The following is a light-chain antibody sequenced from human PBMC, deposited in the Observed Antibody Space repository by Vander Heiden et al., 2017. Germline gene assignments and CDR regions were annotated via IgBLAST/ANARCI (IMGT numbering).Light chain of an antibody. CDR3: TSYTSSSTLV. V-gene: IGLV2-14*03. Sequence: SALTPPAPVSGSPGQSIPRSCTGTSSDGGGYNYVSCYQNHPGNARILMIYDVSKRPSGVSTRFSGSKSGTTTSPTISALQAEDEADYYCTSYTSSSTLVFGTGTKVTVL. CDR1: SSDGGGYNY. CDR2: DVS. J-gene: IGLJ1*01.